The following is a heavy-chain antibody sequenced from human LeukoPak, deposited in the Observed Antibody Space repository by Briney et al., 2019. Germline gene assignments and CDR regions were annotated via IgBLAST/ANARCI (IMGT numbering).Heavy chain of an antibody. CDR2: IWFDGSDK. V-gene: IGHV3-33*03. J-gene: IGHJ4*02. CDR1: GFTFGSYG. D-gene: IGHD6-19*01. CDR3: AKGALYSSGWYGPYDY. Sequence: GGSLRLSCAASGFTFGSYGMHWVRQAPGKGLEWVAVIWFDGSDKHYADSVKGRFTISRDNAKNSLYLQMNSLRAEDTALYYCAKGALYSSGWYGPYDYWGQGTLVTVSS.